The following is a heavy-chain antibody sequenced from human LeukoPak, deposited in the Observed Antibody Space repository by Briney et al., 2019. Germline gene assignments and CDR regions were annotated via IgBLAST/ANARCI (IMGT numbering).Heavy chain of an antibody. J-gene: IGHJ4*02. V-gene: IGHV1-46*02. Sequence: ASVKVSCKASGYTFNNYYMHWVRQAPGQGLEWMGIINPSAGSTSYAQKFQGRVTMTRDMSTSTVYMELSSLRSEDTAVYYCARGEYSGSYSYYFDYWGQGTLVTVSS. CDR1: GYTFNNYY. CDR2: INPSAGST. CDR3: ARGEYSGSYSYYFDY. D-gene: IGHD1-26*01.